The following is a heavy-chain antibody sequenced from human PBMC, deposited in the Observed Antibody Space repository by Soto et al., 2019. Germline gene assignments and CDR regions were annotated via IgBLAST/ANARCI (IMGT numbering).Heavy chain of an antibody. CDR3: AGVRRRESCWGGDCYYFDV. V-gene: IGHV2-5*02. J-gene: IGHJ4*02. D-gene: IGHD2-21*01. Sequence: QITLKESGPTLVKPTQTLKLTCTFSGFSFSDGAVGVGWFRQSPGKAPEWLAIYYWDEDEWHSPSLRTRLSISYEAARSQVVLSMVDMDPQDTATYFCAGVRRRESCWGGDCYYFDVWGQGLQVAAS. CDR2: YYWDEDE. CDR1: GFSFSDGAVG.